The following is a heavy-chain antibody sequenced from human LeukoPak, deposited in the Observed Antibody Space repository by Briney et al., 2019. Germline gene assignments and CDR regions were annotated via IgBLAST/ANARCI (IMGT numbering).Heavy chain of an antibody. Sequence: PGGSLRLSCAASGFAFSNYGLHWVRQAPGKGLEWVALISYDGRSNKYYADSVKGRFTISRDNSKNTLYLQMNSLRAEDTAVYYCAREEKGSGWYWGQGTLVTVSS. CDR1: GFAFSNYG. J-gene: IGHJ4*02. D-gene: IGHD6-19*01. CDR3: AREEKGSGWY. CDR2: ISYDGRSNK. V-gene: IGHV3-30*03.